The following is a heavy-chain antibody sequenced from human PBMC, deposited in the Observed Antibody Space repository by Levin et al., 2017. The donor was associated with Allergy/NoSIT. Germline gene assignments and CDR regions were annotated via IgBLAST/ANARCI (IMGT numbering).Heavy chain of an antibody. D-gene: IGHD4-17*01. CDR3: ARDRRYASYGDYLSYRFDP. V-gene: IGHV4-31*03. J-gene: IGHJ5*02. CDR2: IYYSGST. CDR1: GGSISSGGYY. Sequence: SETLSLTCTVSGGSISSGGYYWSWIRQHPGKGLEWIGYIYYSGSTYYNPSLKSRVTISVDTSKNQFSLKLSSVTAADTAVYYCARDRRYASYGDYLSYRFDPWGQGTLVTVSS.